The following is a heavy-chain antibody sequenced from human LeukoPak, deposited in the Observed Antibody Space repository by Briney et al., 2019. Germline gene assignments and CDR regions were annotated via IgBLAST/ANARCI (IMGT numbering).Heavy chain of an antibody. D-gene: IGHD3-22*01. CDR1: GYTFTGYY. CDR3: ARAGGDYYDSSGVDY. CDR2: INPSGGST. V-gene: IGHV1-46*01. J-gene: IGHJ4*02. Sequence: ASVKVSCKASGYTFTGYYMHWVRQAPGQGLEWMGIINPSGGSTSYAQKFQGRVTMTRDTSTSTVYMELSSLRSEDTAVYYCARAGGDYYDSSGVDYWGQGTLVTVSS.